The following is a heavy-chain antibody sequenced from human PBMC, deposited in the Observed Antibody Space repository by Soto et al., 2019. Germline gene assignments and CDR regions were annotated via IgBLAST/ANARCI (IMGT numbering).Heavy chain of an antibody. CDR3: ARVYGSGSYIAFDF. D-gene: IGHD3-10*01. CDR2: ISALNGNT. J-gene: IGHJ3*01. V-gene: IGHV1-18*01. CDR1: GYTFTHYG. Sequence: QVQLVQSGAEVKKPGASVKVSCKASGYTFTHYGISWVRQAPGQGLAWMGWISALNGNTKYVDNFQDRVTMTTDTSTHTSYMEVRSLRSDDTAMYYCARVYGSGSYIAFDFWGQGTMVTVSS.